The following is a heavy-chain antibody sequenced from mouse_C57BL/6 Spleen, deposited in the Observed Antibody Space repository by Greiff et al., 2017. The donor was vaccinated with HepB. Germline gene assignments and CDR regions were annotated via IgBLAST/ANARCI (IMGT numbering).Heavy chain of an antibody. CDR1: GFSLTSYA. J-gene: IGHJ1*03. V-gene: IGHV2-9-1*01. CDR2: IWTGGGT. D-gene: IGHD1-1*01. CDR3: ARNPYYYGSSRYWYFDV. Sequence: VQVVESGPGLVAPSQSLSITCTVSGFSLTSYAISWVRQPPGKGLEWLGVIWTGGGTNYNSALKSRLSISKDNSKSQVFLKMNRLQTDDTARYYCARNPYYYGSSRYWYFDVWGTGTTVTVSS.